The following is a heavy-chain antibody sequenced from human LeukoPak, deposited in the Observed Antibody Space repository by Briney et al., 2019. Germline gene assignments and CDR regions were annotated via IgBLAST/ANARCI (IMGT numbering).Heavy chain of an antibody. CDR1: GYTFTSYG. V-gene: IGHV1-18*01. CDR3: ARATGTTDVDRGYFDY. J-gene: IGHJ4*02. CDR2: ISAYNGNT. D-gene: IGHD1-1*01. Sequence: RASVKVSCKASGYTFTSYGISWVRQAPGQGLEWMGWISAYNGNTNYAQKLQGRVTMTRDTSTSTVYMELSSLRSEDTAVYYCARATGTTDVDRGYFDYWGQGTLVTVSS.